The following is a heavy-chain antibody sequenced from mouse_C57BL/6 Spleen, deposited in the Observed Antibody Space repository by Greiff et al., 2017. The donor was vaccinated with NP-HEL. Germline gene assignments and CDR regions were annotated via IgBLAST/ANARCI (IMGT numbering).Heavy chain of an antibody. CDR3: AIDYGSSPAWFAY. Sequence: QVQLQQPGAELVMPGASVKLSCKASGYTFTSYWMHWVKQRPGQGLEWIGEIDPSDSYTNYNQKFKGKSTLTVDKSSSTAYMQLSSLTSEDSAVYYCAIDYGSSPAWFAYWGQGTLVTVSA. V-gene: IGHV1-69*01. D-gene: IGHD1-1*01. CDR1: GYTFTSYW. CDR2: IDPSDSYT. J-gene: IGHJ3*01.